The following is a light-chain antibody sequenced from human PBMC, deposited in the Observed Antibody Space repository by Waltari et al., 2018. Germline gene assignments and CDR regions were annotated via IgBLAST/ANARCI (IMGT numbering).Light chain of an antibody. V-gene: IGLV2-14*01. CDR3: CSFTSSSTYV. J-gene: IGLJ1*01. CDR1: SRDVGDNKY. Sequence: QSALTQPASVSGSPGQSVTISCTGTSRDVGDNKYVPWYQQHPGKVPKLMIYEVSNRPSGVSDRFSGSKSGNTASLTISGLQAEDEADYYCCSFTSSSTYVFGTGTKVTVL. CDR2: EVS.